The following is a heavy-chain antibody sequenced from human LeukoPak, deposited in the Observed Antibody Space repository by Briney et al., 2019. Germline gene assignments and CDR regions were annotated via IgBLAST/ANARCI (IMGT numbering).Heavy chain of an antibody. D-gene: IGHD3-10*02. Sequence: PGGSLRLSCEASGFTFSAYAMTWVRQAPGKGLEWVSSIGSDNKPHYSESVKGRFAISRDNSKNTLFLQLHNLRVEDTALYYCARHLHYYVAMDVWGQGTTVTVSS. J-gene: IGHJ6*02. V-gene: IGHV3-23*05. CDR1: GFTFSAYA. CDR2: IGSDNKP. CDR3: ARHLHYYVAMDV.